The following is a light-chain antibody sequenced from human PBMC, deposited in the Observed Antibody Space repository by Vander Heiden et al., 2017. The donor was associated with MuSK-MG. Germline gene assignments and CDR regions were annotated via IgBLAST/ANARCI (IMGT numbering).Light chain of an antibody. CDR3: QQDNTSPGT. J-gene: IGKJ2*01. V-gene: IGKV1-5*01. CDR1: QSISTW. CDR2: VAS. Sequence: DIQVTQSPSTLYASVGDRVTITCRASQSISTWLAWYQQKPGKAPQLLISVASTLQSWVPSRVSGSGSGTEFTLSISSLQPADFGTYYCQQDNTSPGTFGQGTKLXIK.